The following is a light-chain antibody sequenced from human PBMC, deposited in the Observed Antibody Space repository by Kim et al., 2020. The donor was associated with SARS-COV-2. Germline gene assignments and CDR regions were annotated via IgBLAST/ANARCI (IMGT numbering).Light chain of an antibody. Sequence: QLVLTQSPSASASLGASVKLTCTLSSGHSRNAIAWHQQQPERGPRYLMKLNSDGSHTKGDGIPDRFSGSSSGAERYLTISSLQSEDEADYYCQTWDTGIHVFGQGTK. CDR2: LNSDGSH. V-gene: IGLV4-69*01. J-gene: IGLJ3*02. CDR1: SGHSRNA. CDR3: QTWDTGIHV.